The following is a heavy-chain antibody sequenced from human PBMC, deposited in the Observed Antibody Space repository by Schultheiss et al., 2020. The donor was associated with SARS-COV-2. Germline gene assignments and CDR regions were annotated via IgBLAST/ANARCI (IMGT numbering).Heavy chain of an antibody. V-gene: IGHV4-39*07. CDR3: ASRRLRLGELSLYGNDY. D-gene: IGHD3-16*02. CDR1: GGSISSGGYY. CDR2: IYHSGST. J-gene: IGHJ4*02. Sequence: SQTLSLTCTVSGGSISSGGYYWGWIRQPPGKGLEWIGSIYHSGSTYYNPSLKSRVTISVDTSKNQFSLKLSSVTAADTAVYYCASRRLRLGELSLYGNDYWGQGTLVTVSS.